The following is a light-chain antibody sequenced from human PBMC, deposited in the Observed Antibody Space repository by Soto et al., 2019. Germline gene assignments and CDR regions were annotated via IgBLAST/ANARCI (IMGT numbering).Light chain of an antibody. CDR1: SSNIGAGYD. CDR3: QSYDSSLSVLYV. Sequence: QSVLTQPPSVSGAPGQRVTISCTGSSSNIGAGYDVHWYQRLPGTAPKLLIYGNSNRPSGVPDRFSGSKSGTSASLAITGLQAEDEADYYWQSYDSSLSVLYVFGTGTKVTVL. CDR2: GNS. V-gene: IGLV1-40*01. J-gene: IGLJ1*01.